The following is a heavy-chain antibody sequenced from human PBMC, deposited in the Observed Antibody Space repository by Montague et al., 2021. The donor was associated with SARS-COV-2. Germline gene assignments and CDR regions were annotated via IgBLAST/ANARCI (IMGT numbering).Heavy chain of an antibody. D-gene: IGHD3-10*01. CDR3: ARDLAGYYGSGSYGGMDV. J-gene: IGHJ6*02. V-gene: IGHV4-34*01. CDR1: GGPFSEDGSFSGYY. CDR2: INHSGST. Sequence: SETLSLTCAVYGGPFSEDGSFSGYYWTWIRQTPGKGLEWIGEINHSGSTNYNPSFKSRVIMSVDTSKNQFSLKLSSVTAADTAVYYCARDLAGYYGSGSYGGMDVWGQGTTVAVSS.